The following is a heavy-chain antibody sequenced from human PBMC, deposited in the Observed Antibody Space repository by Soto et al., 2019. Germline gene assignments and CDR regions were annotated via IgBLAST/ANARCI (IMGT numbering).Heavy chain of an antibody. CDR3: ARVVYCSSTSCYRGDYGMDV. CDR2: IYYSGST. J-gene: IGHJ6*02. Sequence: RSLTCTVSGGSISSGDYYWSWIRQPPGKGLEWIGYIYYSGSTYYNPSLKSRVTISVDTSKNQFSLKLSSVTAADTAVYYRARVVYCSSTSCYRGDYGMDVWGQGTTVTVSS. V-gene: IGHV4-30-4*01. D-gene: IGHD2-2*01. CDR1: GGSISSGDYY.